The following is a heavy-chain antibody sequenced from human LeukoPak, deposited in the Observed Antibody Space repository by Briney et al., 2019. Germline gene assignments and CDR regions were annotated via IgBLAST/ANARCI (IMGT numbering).Heavy chain of an antibody. J-gene: IGHJ4*02. CDR2: ISYDGSDK. D-gene: IGHD6-19*01. CDR1: GFTFSSYA. V-gene: IGHV3-30*04. Sequence: PGRSLRLSCAASGFTFSSYAMQWVRQAPGKGLEWVAVISYDGSDKNYADSVKGRFTISRDNSKNTLYLQMNSLRADDTAVYYCARAVYSSGGYYFDYWGQGPLVIVSS. CDR3: ARAVYSSGGYYFDY.